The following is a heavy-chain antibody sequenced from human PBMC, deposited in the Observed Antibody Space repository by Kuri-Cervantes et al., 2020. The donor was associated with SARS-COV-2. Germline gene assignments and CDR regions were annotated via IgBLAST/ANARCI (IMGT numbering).Heavy chain of an antibody. CDR3: ARRANPKRLLTIVVANNGFDP. V-gene: IGHV1-18*04. Sequence: ASVKVSCKASGSTFTSYSISWVRHAPRQGLEWMGWISAYNGNTNYAQKLQGRVTMTRDTSTSTVYMELSSLRSEYTAVYYCARRANPKRLLTIVVANNGFDPGGQGTLVTVSS. CDR2: ISAYNGNT. D-gene: IGHD2-15*01. J-gene: IGHJ5*02. CDR1: GSTFTSYS.